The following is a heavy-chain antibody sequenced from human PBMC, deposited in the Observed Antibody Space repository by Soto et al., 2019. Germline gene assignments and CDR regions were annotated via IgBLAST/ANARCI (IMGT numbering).Heavy chain of an antibody. CDR3: ARPHDYGKALYYFDY. Sequence: QLQLQESGPGLVKPSETLSLTCTVSGGSISSSSYYWGWIRQPPGKGLEWIGSIYYSGSTYYNPSLKSRVTISVDTSKNQFSLKLSSVTAADTAVYYCARPHDYGKALYYFDYWGQGTLVTVSS. J-gene: IGHJ4*02. CDR2: IYYSGST. D-gene: IGHD4-17*01. V-gene: IGHV4-39*01. CDR1: GGSISSSSYY.